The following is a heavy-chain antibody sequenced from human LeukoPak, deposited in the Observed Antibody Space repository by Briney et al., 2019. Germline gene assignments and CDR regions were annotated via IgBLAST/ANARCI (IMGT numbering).Heavy chain of an antibody. J-gene: IGHJ6*02. D-gene: IGHD1-26*01. V-gene: IGHV3-53*01. CDR1: GFTFSSNY. CDR2: IYSGGST. CDR3: ARDTPIVGAIYYYCGMDV. Sequence: GGSLRLSCAASGFTFSSNYMSWVRQAPGKGLEWVSVIYSGGSTYYADSVKGRFTISRDNSKNTLYLQMNSLRAEDTAVYYCARDTPIVGAIYYYCGMDVWGQGTTVTVSS.